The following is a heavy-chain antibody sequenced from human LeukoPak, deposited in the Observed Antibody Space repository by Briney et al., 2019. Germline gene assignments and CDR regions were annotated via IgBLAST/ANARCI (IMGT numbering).Heavy chain of an antibody. CDR3: ARGNYYGSGSYYNWGEIDY. J-gene: IGHJ4*02. V-gene: IGHV1-18*01. CDR2: ISAYNGNT. CDR1: GYTFTSYG. Sequence: ASVKVSCKASGYTFTSYGISWVRQAPGQGLEWMGWISAYNGNTNYAQKLQGRVTMTTDTSTSTAYMELRSLRSDDTAVYYCARGNYYGSGSYYNWGEIDYWGQGTLVTVSS. D-gene: IGHD3-10*01.